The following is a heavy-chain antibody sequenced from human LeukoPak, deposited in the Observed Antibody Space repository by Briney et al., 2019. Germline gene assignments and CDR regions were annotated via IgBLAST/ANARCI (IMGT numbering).Heavy chain of an antibody. D-gene: IGHD1-14*01. Sequence: SGGSLRLSCAASGFTLRSTYMSWVRQAPGKGLEWVSDIYSGGGTYYAGSVKGRFTISRDNSKNTVYLQMNSLRAEDTAVYYCAGTARNPPHFDYWGQGTLVTVSS. CDR2: IYSGGGT. J-gene: IGHJ4*02. CDR1: GFTLRSTY. V-gene: IGHV3-53*01. CDR3: AGTARNPPHFDY.